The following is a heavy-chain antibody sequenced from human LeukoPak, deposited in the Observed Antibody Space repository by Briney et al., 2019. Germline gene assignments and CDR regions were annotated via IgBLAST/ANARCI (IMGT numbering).Heavy chain of an antibody. CDR3: AREDFYDSGSNDY. D-gene: IGHD3-22*01. V-gene: IGHV1-18*01. CDR2: IHTYNGHT. J-gene: IGHJ4*02. Sequence: GASVKVSCKSSGYTFNSYGITWVRQAPGQGLEWMGWIHTYNGHTNYAQKLQGRVTMTTDTSTSTAYMELRSLRSDDTAVYYCAREDFYDSGSNDYWGQGTLVTVSS. CDR1: GYTFNSYG.